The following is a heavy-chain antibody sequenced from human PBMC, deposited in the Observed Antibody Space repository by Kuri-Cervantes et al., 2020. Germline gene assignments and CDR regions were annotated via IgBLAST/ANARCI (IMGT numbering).Heavy chain of an antibody. CDR2: INAGNGNT. CDR1: GYTFTSYA. CDR3: ACDLGYGSGGSCPS. V-gene: IGHV1-3*01. J-gene: IGHJ4*02. D-gene: IGHD2-15*01. Sequence: ASVNVSCKASGYTFTSYAMHWVRQAPGHRLEWMGWINAGNGNTKYSQKFQARVTMTTDTSTSTAYLELRSLRSDDTAVYYCACDLGYGSGGSCPSWGQGTMVTVSS.